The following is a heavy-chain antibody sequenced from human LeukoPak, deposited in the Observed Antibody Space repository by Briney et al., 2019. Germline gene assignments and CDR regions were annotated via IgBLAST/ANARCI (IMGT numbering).Heavy chain of an antibody. Sequence: GGSLRLYCAASGFTFSSSGMTWVRQAPGKGLEWVSGISGGGENTYYADSVKGRFTISRDNSKNTLYLQMNSLRVDDTALYYCAKDWGYWGQGALVTVSS. CDR1: GFTFSSSG. V-gene: IGHV3-23*01. J-gene: IGHJ4*02. CDR3: AKDWGY. D-gene: IGHD3-16*01. CDR2: ISGGGENT.